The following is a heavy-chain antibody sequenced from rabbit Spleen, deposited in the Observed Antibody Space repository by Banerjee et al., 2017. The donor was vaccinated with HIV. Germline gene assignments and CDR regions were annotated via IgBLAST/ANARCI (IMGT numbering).Heavy chain of an antibody. Sequence: QEQLEESGGDLVKPEGSLTLTCKASGLDFSSNYWICWVRQAPGKGLEWIACIDAGYRGNTYYASWAKGRFTISKTSSTTVTLQMTSLTAADTATYFCARGPSSYYPDLWGPGTLVTVS. D-gene: IGHD3-3*01. J-gene: IGHJ6*01. CDR3: ARGPSSYYPDL. CDR1: GLDFSSNYW. V-gene: IGHV1S45*01. CDR2: IDAGYRGNT.